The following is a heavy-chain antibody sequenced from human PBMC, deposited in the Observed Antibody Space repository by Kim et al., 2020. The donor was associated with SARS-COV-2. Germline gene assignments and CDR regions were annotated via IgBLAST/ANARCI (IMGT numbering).Heavy chain of an antibody. Sequence: GGSLRLSCAASGFTFSSYAMHWVRQAPGKGLEWVAVISYDGSNKYYADSVKGRFTISRDNSKNTLYLQMNSLRAEDTAVYYCARGFEYYYDSSGYYYMLGAFDIWGEGTMVTVSS. CDR1: GFTFSSYA. CDR3: ARGFEYYYDSSGYYYMLGAFDI. D-gene: IGHD3-22*01. J-gene: IGHJ3*02. CDR2: ISYDGSNK. V-gene: IGHV3-30*04.